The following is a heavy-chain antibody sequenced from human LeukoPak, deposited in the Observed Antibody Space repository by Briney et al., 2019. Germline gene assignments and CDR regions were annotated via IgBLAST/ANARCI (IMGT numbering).Heavy chain of an antibody. Sequence: SETLSLTCAVYGGSFSGYYWSWIRQPPGKGLELIGEINHSGSTNYNPSLKSRVTISVDTSKNQFSLKLSSVTAADTAVYYCARANYDFWSGYYSPLDYWGQGTLVTVSS. D-gene: IGHD3-3*01. J-gene: IGHJ4*02. CDR2: INHSGST. CDR3: ARANYDFWSGYYSPLDY. CDR1: GGSFSGYY. V-gene: IGHV4-34*01.